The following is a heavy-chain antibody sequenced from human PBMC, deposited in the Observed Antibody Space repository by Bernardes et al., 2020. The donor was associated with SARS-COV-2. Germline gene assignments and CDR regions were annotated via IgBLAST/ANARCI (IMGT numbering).Heavy chain of an antibody. CDR1: GFTFSSYA. CDR2: ISGSGGST. D-gene: IGHD2-2*01. V-gene: IGHV3-23*01. Sequence: GGSLRLSCAASGFTFSSYAMSWVRQAPGKGLEWVSAISGSGGSTYYADSVKGRFTISRDNSKNTLYLQMNSLRAEDTAVYYCANVVVVPAAIRGDAFDIWGQGTMVTVSS. J-gene: IGHJ3*02. CDR3: ANVVVVPAAIRGDAFDI.